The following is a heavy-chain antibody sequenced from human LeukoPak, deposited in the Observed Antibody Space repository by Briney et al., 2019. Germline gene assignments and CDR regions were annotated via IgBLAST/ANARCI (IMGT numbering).Heavy chain of an antibody. CDR3: VRGRCSSTTCHDAFDI. J-gene: IGHJ3*02. D-gene: IGHD2-2*01. CDR1: GGSISRGSYS. V-gene: IGHV4-30-2*01. Sequence: SETLSLTCAVSGGSISRGSYSGSWIRQPPGKGLEWIGYIYHSGYTHYNPSLKSRVTISVDRSKNQFSLKLNSVTAADTAVYYCVRGRCSSTTCHDAFDIWGQGTMVTVSS. CDR2: IYHSGYT.